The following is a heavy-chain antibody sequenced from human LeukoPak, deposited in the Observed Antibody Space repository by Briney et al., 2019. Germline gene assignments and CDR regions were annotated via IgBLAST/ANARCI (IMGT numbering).Heavy chain of an antibody. Sequence: KPGGSLRLSCAASGFTFSSYSMNWVRQAPGKGLEWVSSISSSSSYIYYADSVKGRFTISRDNAKNSLYLQMNSLRAEDTAVYYCARPLLAYSSSWYNYWGQGTLVTVSS. CDR2: ISSSSSYI. D-gene: IGHD6-13*01. J-gene: IGHJ4*02. CDR1: GFTFSSYS. V-gene: IGHV3-21*01. CDR3: ARPLLAYSSSWYNY.